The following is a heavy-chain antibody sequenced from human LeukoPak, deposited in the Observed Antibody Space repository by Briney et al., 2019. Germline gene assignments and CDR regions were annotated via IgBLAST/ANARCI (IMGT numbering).Heavy chain of an antibody. V-gene: IGHV3-11*01. J-gene: IGHJ4*02. CDR2: ISSSGSTI. Sequence: GGSLRLSCAASGFTFSDYYMSWIRQAPGKGLERVSYISSSGSTIYYADSVKGRFTISRDNAKNSLYLQMNSLRAEDTAVYYCARDHGDYYDSSGHDYWGQGTLVTVSS. D-gene: IGHD3-22*01. CDR3: ARDHGDYYDSSGHDY. CDR1: GFTFSDYY.